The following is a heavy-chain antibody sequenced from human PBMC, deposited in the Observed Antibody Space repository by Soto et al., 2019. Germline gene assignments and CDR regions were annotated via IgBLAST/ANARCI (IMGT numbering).Heavy chain of an antibody. D-gene: IGHD6-13*01. J-gene: IGHJ6*02. CDR1: GYTFTSYA. V-gene: IGHV1-3*01. Sequence: QVQLVQSGAEVKKPGASVKVSCKASGYTFTSYAMHWVRQAPGQRLEWMGWINAGNGNTKYSQKFQGRVTITSDTSASTAYMELSSLRSEDTAVYYCARGVAAADYYYYYYGMDVWGQGTTVTVSS. CDR3: ARGVAAADYYYYYYGMDV. CDR2: INAGNGNT.